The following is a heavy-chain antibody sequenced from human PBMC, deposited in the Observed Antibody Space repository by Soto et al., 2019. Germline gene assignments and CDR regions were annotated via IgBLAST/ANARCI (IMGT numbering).Heavy chain of an antibody. CDR3: GKDGIRGIHIDN. CDR2: ISVSAGTT. Sequence: EVQLLESGGGLVQPGGSLRLSCAASGLTFSSYPMSWVRQAPGKGLQWVSSISVSAGTTYYADSVKGRFTISRDNSKNTLYLQMNSLRAEDTAVYYCGKDGIRGIHIDNWGQGTLVTVSA. J-gene: IGHJ4*02. V-gene: IGHV3-23*01. CDR1: GLTFSSYP.